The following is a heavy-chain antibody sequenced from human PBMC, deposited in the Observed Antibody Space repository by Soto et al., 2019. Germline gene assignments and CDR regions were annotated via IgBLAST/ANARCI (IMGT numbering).Heavy chain of an antibody. D-gene: IGHD2-8*01. V-gene: IGHV1-18*01. CDR1: GYSFTTYG. CDR2: ISGYNGDT. Sequence: XVKVSCKASGYSFTTYGISWVRHAPGQGLEWMGWISGYNGDTNNAQKFQDRVTMTIDRSTTTAYLELRSLTSDDTAVYYCAKNGHPPYYYYGMDVWGQGTTVTVSS. CDR3: AKNGHPPYYYYGMDV. J-gene: IGHJ6*02.